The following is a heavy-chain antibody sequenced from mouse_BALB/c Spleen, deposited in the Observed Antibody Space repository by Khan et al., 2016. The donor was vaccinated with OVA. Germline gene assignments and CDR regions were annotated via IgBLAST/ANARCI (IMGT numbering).Heavy chain of an antibody. V-gene: IGHV3-2*02. D-gene: IGHD2-4*01. CDR1: GYSITSEYA. CDR2: INYSGNT. J-gene: IGHJ3*01. CDR3: ARKDYYDYDPFPY. Sequence: EVKLEESGPGLVKPSQSLSLTCTVSGYSITSEYAWNWIRQFPGNKLECMGYINYSGNTRFNPSLKSRTSITRDTSKNQFFLQLNSVTTEDTATYYCARKDYYDYDPFPYWGQGTLVTVSA.